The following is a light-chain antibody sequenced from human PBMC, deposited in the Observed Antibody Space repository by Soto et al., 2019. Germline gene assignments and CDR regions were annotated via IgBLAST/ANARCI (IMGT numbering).Light chain of an antibody. CDR3: QVWDSSTGYV. J-gene: IGLJ1*01. Sequence: SYELTQPPSVSVSPGQTASITCSGDKLGDKYARWYQQKPGQSPVLVIYQDSKRPSGIPERFSGSNSGNTATLTISGTQAMDEADYYCQVWDSSTGYVFGTGTKLTVL. CDR2: QDS. V-gene: IGLV3-1*01. CDR1: KLGDKY.